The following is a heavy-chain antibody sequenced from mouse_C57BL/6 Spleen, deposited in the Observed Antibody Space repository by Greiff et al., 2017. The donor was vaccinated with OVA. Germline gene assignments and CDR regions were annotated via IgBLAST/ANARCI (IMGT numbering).Heavy chain of an antibody. CDR1: GFTFSSYA. J-gene: IGHJ2*01. CDR3: TRGSSTYYFDY. V-gene: IGHV5-9-1*02. CDR2: ISSGGDYI. Sequence: EVKLMESGEGLVKPGGSLKLSCAASGFTFSSYAMSWVRQTPEKRLEWVAYISSGGDYIYYADTVKGRFTISRDNARNTLYLQMSSLKSEDTAMYYCTRGSSTYYFDYWGQGTTLTVSS. D-gene: IGHD1-1*01.